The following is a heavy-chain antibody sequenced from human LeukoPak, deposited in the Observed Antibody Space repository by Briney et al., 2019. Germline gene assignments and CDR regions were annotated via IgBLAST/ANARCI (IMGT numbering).Heavy chain of an antibody. CDR1: GFTFHHYA. J-gene: IGHJ4*02. CDR2: ISWNSASI. Sequence: GGSLRLSCAASGFTFHHYAIHWVRQVPGKGLEWVSGISWNSASIGYADSVKGRFTISRDNAKNSVYLQMNRLRAEDTALYYCAKDKAPLYSGYDWDLDFWGQGTLVTVSS. CDR3: AKDKAPLYSGYDWDLDF. D-gene: IGHD5-12*01. V-gene: IGHV3-9*01.